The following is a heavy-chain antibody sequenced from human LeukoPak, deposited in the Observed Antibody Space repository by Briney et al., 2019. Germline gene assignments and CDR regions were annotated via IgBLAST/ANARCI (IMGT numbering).Heavy chain of an antibody. J-gene: IGHJ4*02. V-gene: IGHV5-51*01. D-gene: IGHD1-26*01. Sequence: GESLKISCKGSGYSFTSSWIGWVRQMPGQGLEWMGIIYPGDSDTRYSPSFQGQVTISADKSISTAHLQRSSLKASDTAMYYCARFSVGGTYYPNYWGQGTLVTVSS. CDR2: IYPGDSDT. CDR3: ARFSVGGTYYPNY. CDR1: GYSFTSSW.